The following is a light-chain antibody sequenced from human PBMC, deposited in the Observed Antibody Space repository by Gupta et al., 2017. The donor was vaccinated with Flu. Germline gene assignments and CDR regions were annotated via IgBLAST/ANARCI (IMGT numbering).Light chain of an antibody. CDR3: QSYDRSLSGYV. CDR2: GNN. Sequence: QSVLTQPPSLSGAPGQRVSISCTGRSSNIGAGYDVHWYQHLPGTAPKLLIYGNNKRPSGVPDRVSGSKSDTSASLAIXGXQAEDEXDYYCQSYDRSLSGYVFGSGTKVTVL. J-gene: IGLJ1*01. CDR1: SSNIGAGYD. V-gene: IGLV1-40*01.